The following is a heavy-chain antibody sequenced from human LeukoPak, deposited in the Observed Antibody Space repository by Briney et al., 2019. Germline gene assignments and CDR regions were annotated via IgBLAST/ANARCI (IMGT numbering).Heavy chain of an antibody. CDR3: ARNGDYIRWFDP. J-gene: IGHJ5*02. D-gene: IGHD4-17*01. V-gene: IGHV4-34*01. CDR1: GGSFSGYY. CDR2: INHSGST. Sequence: PSETLSLTCAVYGGSFSGYYWSWIRQPPGKGLEWIGEINHSGSTNYNPSPKSRVTISVDTSKNQFSLKLSSVTAADTAMYYCARNGDYIRWFDPWGQGTLVTVSS.